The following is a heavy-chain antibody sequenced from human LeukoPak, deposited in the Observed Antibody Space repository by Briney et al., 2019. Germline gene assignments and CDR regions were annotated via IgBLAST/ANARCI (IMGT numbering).Heavy chain of an antibody. CDR1: GGSISSGDYY. J-gene: IGHJ4*02. D-gene: IGHD1-26*01. V-gene: IGHV4-30-4*08. CDR2: IYYNGNT. Sequence: SQTLSLTCTVSGGSISSGDYYRSWIRQPPGKGLEWIGYIYYNGNTYYNPSLKSRVTMSLDTSKNQIFLKLSSVTAADTAVYYCARERSGSYPFDYWGQGTLVTVPS. CDR3: ARERSGSYPFDY.